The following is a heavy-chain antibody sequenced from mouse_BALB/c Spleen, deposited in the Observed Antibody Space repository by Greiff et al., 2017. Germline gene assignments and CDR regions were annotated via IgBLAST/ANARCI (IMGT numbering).Heavy chain of an antibody. CDR2: IAPGSGST. CDR3: ARVGYGNFAY. CDR1: GYTFTSTC. Sequence: DLVKPGASVKLSCKASGYTFTSTCINWIKQRPGQGLEWIGRIAPGSGSTYYNEMFKGKATLTVDTSSSTAYIQLSSLSSEDSAVYFCARVGYGNFAYWGQGTLVTISA. V-gene: IGHV1S41*01. D-gene: IGHD2-10*02. J-gene: IGHJ3*01.